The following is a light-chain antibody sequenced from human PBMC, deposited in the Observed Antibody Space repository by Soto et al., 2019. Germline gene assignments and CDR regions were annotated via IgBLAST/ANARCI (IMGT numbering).Light chain of an antibody. V-gene: IGKV3-15*01. CDR1: QSVSRN. J-gene: IGKJ2*01. Sequence: EVVMTQSPATLSVSPGERATLSCRASQSVSRNLAWYQQKPGQAPRLLIYSAPTRATGIPARFSGSGTDTEFTLAISSLQSEDFAVYYCQQYNEWPAFGQGTKLEIK. CDR3: QQYNEWPA. CDR2: SAP.